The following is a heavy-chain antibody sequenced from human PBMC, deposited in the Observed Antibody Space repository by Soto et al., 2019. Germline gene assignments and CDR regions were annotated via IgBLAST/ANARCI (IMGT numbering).Heavy chain of an antibody. CDR1: GFSISSNY. CDR2: IYSVGST. V-gene: IGHV3-53*01. CDR3: ARDHRSSSWYWFDG. J-gene: IGHJ5*02. Sequence: GSLRLARASSGFSISSNYMSWDRQAPGEGLEWVSVIYSVGSTYYADSVQVGFTISRDNSKNTLYLQMNSLRVEDTAVYCCARDHRSSSWYWFDGWGQGTRVTVSS. D-gene: IGHD6-13*01.